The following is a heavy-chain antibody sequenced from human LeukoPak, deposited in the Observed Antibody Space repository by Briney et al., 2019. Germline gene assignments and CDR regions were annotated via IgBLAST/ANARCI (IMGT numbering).Heavy chain of an antibody. CDR3: ARAGERVAFDY. Sequence: ASVKVSCKASGGTFSSYAISWVRQAPGQGLEWLGRIIPIFGTANSAQKFQGRVTITTDESTSTAYMELSSLRPEDAAVYDCARAGERVAFDYWGQGTLVTVSS. CDR1: GGTFSSYA. D-gene: IGHD2-15*01. V-gene: IGHV1-69*05. CDR2: IIPIFGTA. J-gene: IGHJ4*02.